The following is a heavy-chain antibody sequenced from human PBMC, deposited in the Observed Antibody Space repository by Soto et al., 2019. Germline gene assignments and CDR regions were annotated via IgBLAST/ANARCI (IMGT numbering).Heavy chain of an antibody. CDR3: ARRYGGNFDY. CDR2: IFYSGST. V-gene: IGHV4-39*07. Sequence: SETLSLTCTVSGGSISSSSYCWGWIRQPPGKGLEWIGNIFYSGSTNYNPSLKSRVTISVDTSKNQFSLKLSSVTAADTAVYYCARRYGGNFDYWGQGTLVTVSS. CDR1: GGSISSSSYC. J-gene: IGHJ4*02. D-gene: IGHD3-16*01.